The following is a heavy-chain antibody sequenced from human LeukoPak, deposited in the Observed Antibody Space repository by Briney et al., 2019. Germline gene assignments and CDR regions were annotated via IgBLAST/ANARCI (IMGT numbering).Heavy chain of an antibody. Sequence: ASVKVSCKASGYTFTGYYMHWVRQAPGQGLEWMGWINPNSGGTNYAQKFQGRVTMTRDTSIGTAYMELSRLRSDDTAVYYCASGYYDFWNGFDYWGQGTLVTVSS. V-gene: IGHV1-2*02. CDR3: ASGYYDFWNGFDY. CDR2: INPNSGGT. CDR1: GYTFTGYY. J-gene: IGHJ4*02. D-gene: IGHD3-3*01.